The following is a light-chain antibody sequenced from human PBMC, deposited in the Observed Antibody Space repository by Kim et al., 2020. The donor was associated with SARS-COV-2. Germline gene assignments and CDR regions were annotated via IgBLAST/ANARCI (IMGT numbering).Light chain of an antibody. CDR1: QSILHSSNNKNY. CDR2: WAF. CDR3: QQCYGTPPT. Sequence: DIVMTQSPDSLAVSLGERATINCKSSQSILHSSNNKNYLAWYQQKPGQPPKLLIYWAFIRESGVPDRFSGSGSGTDFTLTISSLQAEDVAVYYCQQCYGTPPTFGQGTKVDIK. V-gene: IGKV4-1*01. J-gene: IGKJ1*01.